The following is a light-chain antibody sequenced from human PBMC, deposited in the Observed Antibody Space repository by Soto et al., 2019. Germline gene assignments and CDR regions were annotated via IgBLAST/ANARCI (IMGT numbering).Light chain of an antibody. J-gene: IGKJ5*01. Sequence: DSQLTQSPSFLSASVGDRVTITCRASQGISSYLAWYQQKPVKAPKLLLYAASTLQSGVPSRFSGSGSGTDVTRTISRLQPEDFATYYWQQLNSNPLTCGQGTRL. CDR3: QQLNSNPLT. V-gene: IGKV1-9*01. CDR1: QGISSY. CDR2: AAS.